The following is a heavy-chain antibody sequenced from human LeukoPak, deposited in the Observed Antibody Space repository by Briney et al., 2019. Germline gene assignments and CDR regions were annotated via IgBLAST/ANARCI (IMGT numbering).Heavy chain of an antibody. J-gene: IGHJ4*02. Sequence: SETLSLTCTVSGGSISSSSYYWGWIRQPPGKGLEWIGSIYYSGSTYYNPSLKSRVTISVDTSKNQFSLKLSSVTAADTAVYYCARALGYDFWSGSSYNLDYWGQGALVTVSS. CDR1: GGSISSSSYY. V-gene: IGHV4-39*07. CDR2: IYYSGST. D-gene: IGHD3-3*01. CDR3: ARALGYDFWSGSSYNLDY.